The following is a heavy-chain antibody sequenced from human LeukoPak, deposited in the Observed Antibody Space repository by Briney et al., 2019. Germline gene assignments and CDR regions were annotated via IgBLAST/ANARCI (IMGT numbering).Heavy chain of an antibody. CDR1: GGSFSGYY. CDR2: INNSGST. Sequence: SETLSLTCAVYGGSFSGYYWSWIRQPPGKGLEWIGEINNSGSTNYNPSLKSRVTISVDTSKNQSSLKLSSVTAADTAVYYCARDTRPDYCSSTSCRQYYFDYWGQGTLVTVSS. D-gene: IGHD2-2*01. CDR3: ARDTRPDYCSSTSCRQYYFDY. V-gene: IGHV4-34*01. J-gene: IGHJ4*02.